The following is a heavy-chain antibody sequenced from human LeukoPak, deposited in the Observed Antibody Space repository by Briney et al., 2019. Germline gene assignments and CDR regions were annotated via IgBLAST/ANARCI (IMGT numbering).Heavy chain of an antibody. CDR3: ARGHYYYDSSGYDY. J-gene: IGHJ4*02. CDR2: INHSGST. Sequence: SGTLSLTCAVYGGSFSGYYWSWIRQPPGKGLEWIGEINHSGSTNYNPSLKSRVTISVDTSKNQFSLKLSSVTAADTAVYYCARGHYYYDSSGYDYWGQGTLVTVSS. V-gene: IGHV4-34*01. CDR1: GGSFSGYY. D-gene: IGHD3-22*01.